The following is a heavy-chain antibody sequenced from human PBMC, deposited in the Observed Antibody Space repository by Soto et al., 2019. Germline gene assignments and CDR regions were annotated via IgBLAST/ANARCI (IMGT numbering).Heavy chain of an antibody. CDR1: GGTVSSGGYY. D-gene: IGHD1-7*01. V-gene: IGHV4-61*08. CDR3: AMAGNYRYFDA. J-gene: IGHJ4*02. CDR2: ISSRGSA. Sequence: QVQLQESGPGLVTPSETLSLTCTVSGGTVSSGGYYWSWIRQPPGKGLEWIGYISSRGSANYNPSLKSRITISVDTSKNQFSLKLTSVTGADTAVYYCAMAGNYRYFDAWGQGTLVTVSS.